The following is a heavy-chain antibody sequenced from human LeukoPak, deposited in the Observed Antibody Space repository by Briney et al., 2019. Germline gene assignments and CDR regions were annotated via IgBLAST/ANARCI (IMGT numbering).Heavy chain of an antibody. CDR1: GYSISSGYY. CDR2: IYHSGST. CDR3: ARSLDYSFDY. J-gene: IGHJ4*02. D-gene: IGHD2-15*01. Sequence: SETLSLTCAVSGYSISSGYYWGWIRQPPGKGLEWIGSIYHSGSTYYNPSLKSRVTTSVDTSKNQFSLKLSSVTAADTAVYYCARSLDYSFDYWGQGTLVTVSS. V-gene: IGHV4-38-2*01.